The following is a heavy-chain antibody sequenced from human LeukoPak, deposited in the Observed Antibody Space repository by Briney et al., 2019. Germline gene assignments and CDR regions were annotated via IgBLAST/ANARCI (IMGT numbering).Heavy chain of an antibody. Sequence: SETLSLTCAVSGGSINTYYWSWIRQPPGKGLEWIGYIYTTGNTNYNPSLKGRVTISLDTSKNQFSLNLSSVTAADTAIYYCAKHDTVFGAAHFYMDVWGKGTTVTVSS. D-gene: IGHD3-3*01. CDR2: IYTTGNT. V-gene: IGHV4-4*09. CDR1: GGSINTYY. J-gene: IGHJ6*03. CDR3: AKHDTVFGAAHFYMDV.